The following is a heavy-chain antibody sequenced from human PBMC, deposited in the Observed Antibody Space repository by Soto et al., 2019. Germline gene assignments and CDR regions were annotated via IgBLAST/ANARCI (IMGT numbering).Heavy chain of an antibody. Sequence: SETLSLTCTVSGGSISSGGYYWSWIRQHPGKGLEWIGYIYYSGSTYYNPSLKSRVTISVDTSKNQFSLKLSSVAAADTAVYYCARGGGHGDYRGGCWFDPWGQGTLVTVSS. D-gene: IGHD4-17*01. CDR2: IYYSGST. CDR3: ARGGGHGDYRGGCWFDP. V-gene: IGHV4-31*03. CDR1: GGSISSGGYY. J-gene: IGHJ5*02.